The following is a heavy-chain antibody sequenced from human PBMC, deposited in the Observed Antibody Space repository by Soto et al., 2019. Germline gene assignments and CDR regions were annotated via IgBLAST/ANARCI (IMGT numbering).Heavy chain of an antibody. CDR2: IIPILGIA. V-gene: IGHV1-69*02. D-gene: IGHD6-19*01. J-gene: IGHJ4*02. Sequence: SVKVSCKASGGTFGSYTISWVRQAPGQGLEWMGRIIPILGIANYAQKFQGRVTITADKSTSTAYMELSSLRSEDTAVYYCGRISSEGWFDFWGQGTLVTVSS. CDR1: GGTFGSYT. CDR3: GRISSEGWFDF.